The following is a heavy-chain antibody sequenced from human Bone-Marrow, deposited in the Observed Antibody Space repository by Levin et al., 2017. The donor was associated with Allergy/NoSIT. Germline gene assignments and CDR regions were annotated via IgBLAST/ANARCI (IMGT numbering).Heavy chain of an antibody. CDR1: GGTFSSYA. CDR3: ARDFGGSVNTFDY. CDR2: IIPIFGTA. D-gene: IGHD3-3*01. J-gene: IGHJ4*02. Sequence: KISCQASGGTFSSYAISWVRQAPGQGLEWMGGIIPIFGTANYAQKFQGRVTITADESTSTAYMELSSLRSEDTAVYYCARDFGGSVNTFDYWGQGTLVTVSS. V-gene: IGHV1-69*01.